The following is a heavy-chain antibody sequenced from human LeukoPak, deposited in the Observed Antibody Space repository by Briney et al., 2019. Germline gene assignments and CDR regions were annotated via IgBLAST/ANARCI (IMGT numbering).Heavy chain of an antibody. CDR1: GGTFSSYA. J-gene: IGHJ3*02. Sequence: SVKVSCKASGGTFSSYAISWVRQAPGQGLEWMGRVIPFLGIANYAQKFQGGVTITADKSTSTAYMELSSLRSEDTAVYYCARDSTVVNRLVGAFDIWGQGTMVTVSS. V-gene: IGHV1-69*04. D-gene: IGHD4-23*01. CDR2: VIPFLGIA. CDR3: ARDSTVVNRLVGAFDI.